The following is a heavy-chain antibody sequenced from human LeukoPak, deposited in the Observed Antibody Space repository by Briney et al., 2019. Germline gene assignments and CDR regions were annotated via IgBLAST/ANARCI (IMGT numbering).Heavy chain of an antibody. Sequence: PGGSLRLSCAASGFTFSSYAMSWVRQAPGKGLEWVSAISGSGGSIYYADSVKGRFTISRDNSKNTLYLQMNSLRAEDTAVYYCAKDPRRGYDARYFDYWGQGTLVTVSS. CDR1: GFTFSSYA. D-gene: IGHD5-12*01. V-gene: IGHV3-23*01. CDR2: ISGSGGSI. CDR3: AKDPRRGYDARYFDY. J-gene: IGHJ4*02.